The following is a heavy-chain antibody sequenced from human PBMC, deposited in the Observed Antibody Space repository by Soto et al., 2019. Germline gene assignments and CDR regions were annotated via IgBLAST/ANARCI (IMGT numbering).Heavy chain of an antibody. Sequence: TGGSLRVSCVASEFTFSSYEMNWVGQAPGKGLEWVSYISSSGTTIYYTDSVKGRFTISRDNAKKSLYLQMNSLRAEDTAVYYCVRFGGAAAGPGDYWGHGTLVTVSS. V-gene: IGHV3-48*03. CDR2: ISSSGTTI. J-gene: IGHJ4*01. D-gene: IGHD6-13*01. CDR3: VRFGGAAAGPGDY. CDR1: EFTFSSYE.